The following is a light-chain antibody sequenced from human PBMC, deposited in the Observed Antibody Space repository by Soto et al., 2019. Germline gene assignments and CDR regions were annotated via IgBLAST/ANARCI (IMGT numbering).Light chain of an antibody. CDR1: QSISSY. J-gene: IGKJ1*01. CDR3: QKSYSTPRT. V-gene: IGKV1-39*01. CDR2: AAS. Sequence: DIQMTQSPSSLSASVGDRVTITCRASQSISSYLNWYQQKPGKAPKLLIYAASSLQSGVPSRFSGSGAGTDFTLTISSLQPEDFANYYCQKSYSTPRTCGQGTKVDIK.